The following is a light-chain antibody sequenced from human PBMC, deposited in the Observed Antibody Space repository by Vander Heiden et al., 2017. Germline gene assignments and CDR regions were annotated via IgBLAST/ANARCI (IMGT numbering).Light chain of an antibody. CDR3: QSADSRGIVV. J-gene: IGLJ2*01. CDR1: ALPNQY. CDR2: KNR. Sequence: SSDLTQPTSLSVSPGQPAKITCPGDALPNQYAYWYQQKPGQAPVLVKYKNRERPSGIPERFSGSTSGTTVTLTITGVQAEDEADYYCQSADSRGIVVFGGGTKLTVL. V-gene: IGLV3-25*03.